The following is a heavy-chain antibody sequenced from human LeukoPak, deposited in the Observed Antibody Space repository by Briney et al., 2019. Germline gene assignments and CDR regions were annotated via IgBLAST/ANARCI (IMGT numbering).Heavy chain of an antibody. Sequence: ASVKVSCKASGYDFTSVGITWVRRAPGQGLEWMGWISPYNGNTRYAQKFQGRVAMTTDTTTTTAYMELRGLRFNDTAVYYCARAGPGSGWYFDYWGQGTLVTVSS. CDR2: ISPYNGNT. J-gene: IGHJ4*02. CDR1: GYDFTSVG. V-gene: IGHV1-18*01. CDR3: ARAGPGSGWYFDY. D-gene: IGHD6-19*01.